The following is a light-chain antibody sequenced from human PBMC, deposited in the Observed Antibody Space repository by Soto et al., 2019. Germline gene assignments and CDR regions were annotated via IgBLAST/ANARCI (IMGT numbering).Light chain of an antibody. V-gene: IGKV3-15*01. J-gene: IGKJ1*01. CDR3: QQYNRAVT. Sequence: IVMTQSPATLSVSPGERATLSCRASQSVSSNLAWYQQKPGQAPRLLIYGASTRATGIPARFSGSGSGTEFTLTISSLQSEDFAVYYCQQYNRAVTFGQGTKVEIK. CDR2: GAS. CDR1: QSVSSN.